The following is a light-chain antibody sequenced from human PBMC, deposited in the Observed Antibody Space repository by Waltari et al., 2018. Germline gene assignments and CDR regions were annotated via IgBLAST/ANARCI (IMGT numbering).Light chain of an antibody. CDR1: STDLASYNL. CDR2: EAN. J-gene: IGLJ1*01. V-gene: IGLV2-23*01. Sequence: QSALSQPASVSGSPGQSLTIPCTGASTDLASYNLVAWYQHHPNRAPKLIIYEANKRPSGISHRFSGAESGGTASLRISGVQAEDEADYYCCSDTGSSTSYGCGGGTKVTVL. CDR3: CSDTGSSTSYG.